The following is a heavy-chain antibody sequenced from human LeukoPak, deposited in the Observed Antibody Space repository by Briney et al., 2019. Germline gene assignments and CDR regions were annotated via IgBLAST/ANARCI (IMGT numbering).Heavy chain of an antibody. V-gene: IGHV1-69*05. J-gene: IGHJ6*03. CDR1: VGTFSSYA. CDR2: IIPIFGTA. D-gene: IGHD3-9*01. Sequence: SVKVSCKASVGTFSSYASSWVRQAPGQGLEWMGGIIPIFGTANYAQKFQGRVTITTDESTNTASMELSNQRTDDNAVYYCARGGGYDILTGLPNRYSYYYMDVWGKGTTVTVSS. CDR3: ARGGGYDILTGLPNRYSYYYMDV.